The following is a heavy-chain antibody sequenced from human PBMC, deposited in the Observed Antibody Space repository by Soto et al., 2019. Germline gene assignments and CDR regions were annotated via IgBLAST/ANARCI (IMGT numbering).Heavy chain of an antibody. V-gene: IGHV4-31*03. CDR1: GGSISSGGYY. J-gene: IGHJ6*02. CDR3: ARDNNQSKYRIQQDYYGMDV. D-gene: IGHD3-16*02. Sequence: SETLSLTCTVSGGSISSGGYYWSWIRQHPGKGLEWIGYIYYSGSTYYNPSLKSRVTISVDTSKNQFSLKLSSVTAADTAVYYCARDNNQSKYRIQQDYYGMDVWGQGTTVTVSS. CDR2: IYYSGST.